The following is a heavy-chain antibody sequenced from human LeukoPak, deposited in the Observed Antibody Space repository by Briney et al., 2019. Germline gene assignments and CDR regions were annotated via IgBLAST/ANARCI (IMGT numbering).Heavy chain of an antibody. Sequence: PGDSLRLSCAASGFTFTKYWMTWVRQAPGKGLEWVSAITGSGDYTDYADSVKGRFTISRDNSKSTLFLQMNSLRVEDTAVYYCAKRSRDSSGWFDYWGQGTLVTVSS. D-gene: IGHD6-19*01. CDR3: AKRSRDSSGWFDY. J-gene: IGHJ4*02. CDR1: GFTFTKYW. V-gene: IGHV3-23*01. CDR2: ITGSGDYT.